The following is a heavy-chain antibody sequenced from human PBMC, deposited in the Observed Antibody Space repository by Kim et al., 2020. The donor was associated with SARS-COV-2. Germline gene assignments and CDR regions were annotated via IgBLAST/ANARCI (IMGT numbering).Heavy chain of an antibody. D-gene: IGHD3-3*01. V-gene: IGHV3-48*02. CDR3: ARANYDFWSGYYAPFDY. J-gene: IGHJ4*02. Sequence: VKGRFTISRDNAKNSLYLQMNSLRDEDTAVYYCARANYDFWSGYYAPFDYWGQGTLVTVSS.